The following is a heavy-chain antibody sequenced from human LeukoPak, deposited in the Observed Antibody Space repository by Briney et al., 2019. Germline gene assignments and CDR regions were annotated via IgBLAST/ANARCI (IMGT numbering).Heavy chain of an antibody. J-gene: IGHJ5*02. D-gene: IGHD2-2*01. Sequence: GGSLRLSCAASGFTFSSYAVSWVRQAPGKGLDWASAISGSGGSTYYADSVKGRFTISRDNSKNTLYLQMNSLRDEDTAIYYCATRGLVVVPAAGNWFDPWGQGTLVTVSS. CDR3: ATRGLVVVPAAGNWFDP. V-gene: IGHV3-23*01. CDR1: GFTFSSYA. CDR2: ISGSGGST.